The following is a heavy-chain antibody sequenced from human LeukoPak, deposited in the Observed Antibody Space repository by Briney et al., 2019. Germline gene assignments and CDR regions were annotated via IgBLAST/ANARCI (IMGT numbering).Heavy chain of an antibody. D-gene: IGHD3-10*01. CDR3: ARDNYYGSGTYPTQAYYYYYYMDV. CDR2: IRYDGSNK. V-gene: IGHV3-30*02. Sequence: GGSLRLSCAASGFTYSSYGMQWVRQAPGKGLECVAFIRYDGSNKYYADSVKGRFTISRDNSKNTLYLQMNSLRAEDTAVYYCARDNYYGSGTYPTQAYYYYYYMDVWGKGTTVTISS. CDR1: GFTYSSYG. J-gene: IGHJ6*03.